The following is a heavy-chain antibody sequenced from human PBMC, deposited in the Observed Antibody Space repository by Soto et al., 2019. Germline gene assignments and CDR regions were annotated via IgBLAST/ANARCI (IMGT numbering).Heavy chain of an antibody. V-gene: IGHV3-21*04. CDR3: AKDVAAAGDSYYYYGMDA. J-gene: IGHJ6*02. CDR2: ISSSSSYI. D-gene: IGHD6-13*01. CDR1: GFTFSSYS. Sequence: AGGSLRLSCAASGFTFSSYSMNWVRQAPGKGLEWVSSISSSSSYIYYADSVKGRFTISRDNAKNSLYLQMNSLRAEDTAVYYCAKDVAAAGDSYYYYGMDAWGQGTTVTVS.